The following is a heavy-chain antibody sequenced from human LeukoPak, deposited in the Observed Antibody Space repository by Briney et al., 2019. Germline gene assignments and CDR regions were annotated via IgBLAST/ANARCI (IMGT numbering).Heavy chain of an antibody. J-gene: IGHJ4*02. V-gene: IGHV1-2*02. Sequence: ASVKVSCKASGYTFIGHYMHCVRQAPGQGLEWMGWINPNTGGTNYAQSFQGRVTMTRDTSISTAYMELSRLIFDDTAVYYCARDYSGSYTDWGQGTLVTVSS. CDR1: GYTFIGHY. D-gene: IGHD1-26*01. CDR2: INPNTGGT. CDR3: ARDYSGSYTD.